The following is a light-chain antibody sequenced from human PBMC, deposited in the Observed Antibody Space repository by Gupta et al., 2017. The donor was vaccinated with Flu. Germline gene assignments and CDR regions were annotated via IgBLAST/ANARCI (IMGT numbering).Light chain of an antibody. CDR1: AIPNHY. Sequence: GQTARITCYGEAIPNHYTDWYQQKPGQAPVLVIYNDKARPSVIPERFSGSSSGNTVTLTISGAQAEDEADYYCKSGDSSGTYVVFGGGTNLTVL. CDR3: KSGDSSGTYVV. V-gene: IGLV3-25*03. CDR2: NDK. J-gene: IGLJ2*01.